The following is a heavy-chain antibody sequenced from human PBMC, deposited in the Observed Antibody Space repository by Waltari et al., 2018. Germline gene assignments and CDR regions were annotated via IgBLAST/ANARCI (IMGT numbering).Heavy chain of an antibody. CDR3: AKGLYYDFWSALYYFDY. Sequence: EVQLLESGGGLVQPGVSLRLSCSASGFPFRRDSMSWVRQAPGKGLEWVSAISGSGGSTYYADSVKGRFTISRDNSKNTLYLQTNSLRAEDTAVYYCAKGLYYDFWSALYYFDYWGQGTLVTVSS. CDR1: GFPFRRDS. D-gene: IGHD3-3*01. CDR2: ISGSGGST. J-gene: IGHJ4*02. V-gene: IGHV3-23*01.